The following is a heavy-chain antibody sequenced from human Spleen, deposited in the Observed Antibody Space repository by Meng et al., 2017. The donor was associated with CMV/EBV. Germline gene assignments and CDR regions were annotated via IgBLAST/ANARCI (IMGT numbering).Heavy chain of an antibody. Sequence: SGYNFIGYYIHWVRQAPGQGLEWMGWINPNSGGTNFAQKFQGRVTMTRDTSISTAYMELSSLRSDDTAVFFCARAGIFKVGTNIIDYWGQGTLVTVSS. CDR1: GYNFIGYY. J-gene: IGHJ4*02. V-gene: IGHV1-2*02. D-gene: IGHD1-26*01. CDR2: INPNSGGT. CDR3: ARAGIFKVGTNIIDY.